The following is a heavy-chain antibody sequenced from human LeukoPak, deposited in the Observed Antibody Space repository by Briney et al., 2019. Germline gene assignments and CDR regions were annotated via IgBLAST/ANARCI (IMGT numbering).Heavy chain of an antibody. D-gene: IGHD6-19*01. CDR2: IIPIFGTA. CDR3: ARDKGGRYSSGWYAETNWFVP. J-gene: IGHJ5*02. CDR1: GGTFSSYA. V-gene: IGHV1-69*13. Sequence: SVKVSCKASGGTFSSYAISWVRQAPGQGLEWMGGIIPIFGTANYAQKFQGRVTITADESTSRAYMELSSLRSEDTAVYYCARDKGGRYSSGWYAETNWFVPWGQGTLVTVSS.